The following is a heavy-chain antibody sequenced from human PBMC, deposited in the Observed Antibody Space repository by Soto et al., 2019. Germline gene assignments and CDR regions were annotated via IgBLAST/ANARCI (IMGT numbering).Heavy chain of an antibody. Sequence: GGSLRLSCAASGFTFSSYAMSWVRQAPGKGLEWVSGISGGGGSTYYADSVKGRFTISRDNSKNTLYLQMNSLRAEDTAVYYCAKDQMVKGTIVATIYYYGMGVWGQGTTVTVSS. CDR2: ISGGGGST. D-gene: IGHD5-12*01. J-gene: IGHJ6*02. V-gene: IGHV3-23*01. CDR1: GFTFSSYA. CDR3: AKDQMVKGTIVATIYYYGMGV.